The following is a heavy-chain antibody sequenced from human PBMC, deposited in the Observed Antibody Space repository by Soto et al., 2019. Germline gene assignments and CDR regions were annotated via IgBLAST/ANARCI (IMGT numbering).Heavy chain of an antibody. CDR3: ASDFGELWLPDY. Sequence: EVQLLESGGGLIQPGGSLRLSCAASGFTFTTYAMSWVRQAPGKGLEWVSAISGSGGNTYYADSVNGRFNMSKYNSKKSVSLQMHSLRVDDTAVYYCASDFGELWLPDYWGQGTLVTVSS. D-gene: IGHD3-10*01. V-gene: IGHV3-23*01. CDR1: GFTFTTYA. CDR2: ISGSGGNT. J-gene: IGHJ4*02.